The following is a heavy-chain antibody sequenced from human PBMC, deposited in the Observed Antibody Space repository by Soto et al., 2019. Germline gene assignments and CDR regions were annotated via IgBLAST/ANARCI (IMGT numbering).Heavy chain of an antibody. Sequence: GGSLRLSCAASGFTFTDYWMHWVRQAPGTGLVWVSRISGDGSTRNYADPVEGRFTISRDNAKNMVYLQMNSPRAEDTAMYYCVKGYCSGGTCYRGYWGPGILVTVSS. V-gene: IGHV3-74*01. CDR1: GFTFTDYW. J-gene: IGHJ4*02. CDR2: ISGDGSTR. CDR3: VKGYCSGGTCYRGY. D-gene: IGHD2-15*01.